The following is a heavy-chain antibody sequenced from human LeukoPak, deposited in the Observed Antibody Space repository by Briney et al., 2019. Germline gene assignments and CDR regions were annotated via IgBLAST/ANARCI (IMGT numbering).Heavy chain of an antibody. V-gene: IGHV3-21*01. CDR1: GFTFSSYS. CDR3: ARGTRGYDGGDY. J-gene: IGHJ4*02. CDR2: ISSSSSYI. Sequence: GGSLRLSCAASGFTFSSYSMNWVRQAPGKGLEWVSSISSSSSYIYYADSVKGRFTISRDNAKNSLYLQMNSLRAEDTAVHYCARGTRGYDGGDYWGQGTLVTVSS. D-gene: IGHD5-12*01.